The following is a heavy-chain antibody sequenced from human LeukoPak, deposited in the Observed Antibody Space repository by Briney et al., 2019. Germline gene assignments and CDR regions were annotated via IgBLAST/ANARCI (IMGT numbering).Heavy chain of an antibody. Sequence: GGSLRLSCAASGFTFSTFWMSWVRQAPGKGLEWVANIKEDGSEKYYVDSVKGRSTISRDNAQNSLYLQMNSLRAEDTAVYYCACGRQLGFWGQGTLVTVSS. V-gene: IGHV3-7*01. J-gene: IGHJ4*02. CDR2: IKEDGSEK. CDR3: ACGRQLGF. D-gene: IGHD6-13*01. CDR1: GFTFSTFW.